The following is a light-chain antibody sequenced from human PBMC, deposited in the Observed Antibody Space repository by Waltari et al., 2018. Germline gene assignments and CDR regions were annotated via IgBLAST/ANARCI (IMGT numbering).Light chain of an antibody. CDR3: QQANSFPRN. Sequence: DIQMTQSPSSVSASVGARVTITCRASQGIGSWLPWYQQKPGEAPKLLIYGTSTLKSGVPSRFSGSGSGTDFTLTISSLQPEDCATYYCQQANSFPRNFGQGTRVDIK. J-gene: IGKJ5*01. V-gene: IGKV1-12*01. CDR1: QGIGSW. CDR2: GTS.